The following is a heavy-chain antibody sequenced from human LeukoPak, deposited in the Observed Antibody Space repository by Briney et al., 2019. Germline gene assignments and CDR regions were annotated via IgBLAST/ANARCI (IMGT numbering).Heavy chain of an antibody. CDR2: ITGSDDRT. CDR1: GFTFSSYA. J-gene: IGHJ4*02. V-gene: IGHV3-23*01. D-gene: IGHD3-22*01. Sequence: HSGGPLRLSCAASGFTFSSYAMTWVRQAPGKGLEWVSTITGSDDRTYYADSVKGRFTISRDFSKNTLHLQVNSLTTEDTAIYYCARGPQLGSGYYPDNWGQGTLVTVSS. CDR3: ARGPQLGSGYYPDN.